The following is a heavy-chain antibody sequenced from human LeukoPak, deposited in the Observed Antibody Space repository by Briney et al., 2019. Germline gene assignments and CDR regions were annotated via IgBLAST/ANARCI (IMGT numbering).Heavy chain of an antibody. Sequence: SETLSLTCTVSTGSITSIESYWTWIRRPPGKGLEWIGTINYLTNPAYNSSLGSRVTISIDTSADRISLHLASVTAADTAVYFCARGNSELAHLHFDFWRQGALVTVSS. CDR3: ARGNSELAHLHFDF. J-gene: IGHJ4*02. V-gene: IGHV4-39*07. CDR2: INYLTNP. CDR1: TGSITSIESY. D-gene: IGHD5-12*01.